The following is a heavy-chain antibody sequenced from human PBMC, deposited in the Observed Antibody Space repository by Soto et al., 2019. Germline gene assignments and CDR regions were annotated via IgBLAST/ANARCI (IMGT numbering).Heavy chain of an antibody. Sequence: GGSLRLSCAASGFTFSSYAMSWVRQAPGKGLEWVSAISGSGGSTYYADSVKGRFTISRDNAKNTLYLQMNSLRAEDTAVYYCAGASKCSGGSCYFGYFQHWGQGTLVTVSS. CDR1: GFTFSSYA. V-gene: IGHV3-23*01. CDR2: ISGSGGST. D-gene: IGHD2-15*01. CDR3: AGASKCSGGSCYFGYFQH. J-gene: IGHJ1*01.